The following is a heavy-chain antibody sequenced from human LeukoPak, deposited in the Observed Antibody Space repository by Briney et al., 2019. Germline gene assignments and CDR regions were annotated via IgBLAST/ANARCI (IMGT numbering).Heavy chain of an antibody. Sequence: GGSLRLSCAASGFTFSSYRMNWVRQAPGKGLEWVSSISSSSSYIYYADSVKGRFTISRDNAKNSLYLQMNSLRAEDTAVYYCARGIPYGSGSSDYWGQGTLVTVSS. V-gene: IGHV3-21*01. CDR2: ISSSSSYI. CDR1: GFTFSSYR. D-gene: IGHD3-10*01. J-gene: IGHJ4*02. CDR3: ARGIPYGSGSSDY.